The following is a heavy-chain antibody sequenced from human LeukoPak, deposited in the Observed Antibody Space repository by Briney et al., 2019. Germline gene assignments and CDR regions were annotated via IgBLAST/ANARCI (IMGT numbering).Heavy chain of an antibody. CDR3: ARDYDFWSGSNHEYGMDV. D-gene: IGHD3-3*01. V-gene: IGHV1-69*01. CDR2: TIPIFGTA. Sequence: VKVSCKASGGTFSSYAISWVRQAPGQGLEWMGGTIPIFGTANYAQKFQGRVTITADESTSTAYMELSSLRSEDTAVYYCARDYDFWSGSNHEYGMDVWGQGTTVTVSS. J-gene: IGHJ6*02. CDR1: GGTFSSYA.